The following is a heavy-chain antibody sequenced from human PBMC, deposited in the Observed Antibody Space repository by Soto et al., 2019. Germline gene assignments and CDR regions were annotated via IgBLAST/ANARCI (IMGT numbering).Heavy chain of an antibody. CDR3: PRRGYSSSWENNWFDP. CDR1: GGSISSSSYY. J-gene: IGHJ5*02. D-gene: IGHD6-13*01. V-gene: IGHV4-39*01. Sequence: QLQLQESGPGLVKPSETLSLTCTVSGGSISSSSYYWGWIRQPPGKGLEWIGSIYYSGSTYYNPSLKSRVTISVDTSKNQFSLKLSSVTAADTAVYYCPRRGYSSSWENNWFDPWGQGTLVTVSS. CDR2: IYYSGST.